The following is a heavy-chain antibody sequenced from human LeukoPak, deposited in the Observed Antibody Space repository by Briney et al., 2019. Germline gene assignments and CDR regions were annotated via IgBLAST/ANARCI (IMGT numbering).Heavy chain of an antibody. Sequence: SETLSLTCTVSGGSISSSSYYWGWIRQPPGKGLEWIGSIYYSGSTYYNPSLKSRVTISVDTSKNQFSLKLSSVTAADTAVYYCAGGIAEHGRDYWGQGTLVTVSS. J-gene: IGHJ4*02. V-gene: IGHV4-39*07. CDR1: GGSISSSSYY. CDR3: AGGIAEHGRDY. CDR2: IYYSGST. D-gene: IGHD6-13*01.